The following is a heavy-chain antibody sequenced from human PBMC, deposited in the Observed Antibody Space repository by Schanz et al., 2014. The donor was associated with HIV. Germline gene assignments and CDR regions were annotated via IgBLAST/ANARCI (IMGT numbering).Heavy chain of an antibody. V-gene: IGHV1-18*01. CDR1: GYTFSMSG. J-gene: IGHJ4*02. D-gene: IGHD2-21*01. CDR3: ARVVGLGGFDY. CDR2: ISGYNGNA. Sequence: QVHLVQSGAEMMKPGDSVKVSCKTSGYTFSMSGISWGRQAPGQGLEWMGWISGYNGNANYARKVQGRVTMTTDTSTNTVYLELRSLRSDDTAVYYCARVVGLGGFDYWGQGTLVTVSP.